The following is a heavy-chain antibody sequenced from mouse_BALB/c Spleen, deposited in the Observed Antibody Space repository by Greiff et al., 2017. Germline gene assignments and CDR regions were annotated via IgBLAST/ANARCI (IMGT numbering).Heavy chain of an antibody. J-gene: IGHJ3*01. Sequence: QVQLQQPGAELVRPGASVKLSCKASGYSFTSYWMNWVKQRPGQGLEWIGAIDTSDSYTSYNQKFKGKATLTVDESSSTAYMQLSSLTSEDSAVYYCARGDGAYWGQGTLVTVSA. CDR3: ARGDGAY. CDR2: IDTSDSYT. V-gene: IGHV1-69*02. D-gene: IGHD3-3*01. CDR1: GYSFTSYW.